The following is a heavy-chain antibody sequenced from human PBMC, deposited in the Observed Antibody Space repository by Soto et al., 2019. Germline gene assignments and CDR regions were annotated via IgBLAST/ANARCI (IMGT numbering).Heavy chain of an antibody. CDR3: ARAEDYYHSSGSDAFDI. CDR2: IIPIFGTA. V-gene: IGHV1-69*13. J-gene: IGHJ3*02. CDR1: GGTFSSYA. Sequence: SVKVSCKASGGTFSSYAISWVRQAPGQGLEWMGGIIPIFGTANYAQKFQGRVTITADESTSTAYMELSSLRSEDTAVYYCARAEDYYHSSGSDAFDIWGQGTMVTVSS. D-gene: IGHD3-22*01.